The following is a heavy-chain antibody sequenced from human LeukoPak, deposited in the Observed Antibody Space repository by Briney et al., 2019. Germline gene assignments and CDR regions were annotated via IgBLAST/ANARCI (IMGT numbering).Heavy chain of an antibody. Sequence: PSETLSLTCTVSGGSISSGDYYWSWIRQPPGKGLEWIGYIYYSGSTNYNPSLKSRVTISVDTSKNQFSLKLSSVTAADTAVYYCARGLGNYYDSSGYYYYYYYGMDVWGQGTTVTVSS. CDR2: IYYSGST. J-gene: IGHJ6*02. D-gene: IGHD3-22*01. V-gene: IGHV4-61*08. CDR3: ARGLGNYYDSSGYYYYYYYGMDV. CDR1: GGSISSGDYY.